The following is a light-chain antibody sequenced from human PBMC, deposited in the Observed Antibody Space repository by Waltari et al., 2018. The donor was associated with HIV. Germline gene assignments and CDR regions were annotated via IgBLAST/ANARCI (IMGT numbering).Light chain of an antibody. CDR2: KAS. Sequence: DIQMTQSPSTLSASVGDRVTITCRASRSVGSWLAWYQQKPGKAPKLLIYKASSLESWVPSRVSVSVSGTEFTLTISSLQPDDSATYYCRQFNYYWTFGQGTRVEI. V-gene: IGKV1-5*03. CDR1: RSVGSW. J-gene: IGKJ1*01. CDR3: RQFNYYWT.